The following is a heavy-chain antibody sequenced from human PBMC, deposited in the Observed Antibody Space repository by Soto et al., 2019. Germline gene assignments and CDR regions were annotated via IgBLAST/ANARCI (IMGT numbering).Heavy chain of an antibody. CDR1: GGTFSSYA. J-gene: IGHJ4*02. CDR2: IIPIFGTA. V-gene: IGHV1-69*13. Sequence: ASVKVSCKASGGTFSSYAISWVRQAPGQGLEWMGVIIPIFGTANYAQKFQGRVTITADESTSTAYMELSSLRSEDTAVYYCARAEYSSSYFDYWGQGTLVTVSS. D-gene: IGHD6-6*01. CDR3: ARAEYSSSYFDY.